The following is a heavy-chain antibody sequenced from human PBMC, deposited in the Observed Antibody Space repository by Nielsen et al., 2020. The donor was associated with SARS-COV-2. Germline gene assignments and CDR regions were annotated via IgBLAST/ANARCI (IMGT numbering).Heavy chain of an antibody. D-gene: IGHD5-18*01. CDR1: GGSISSSNW. V-gene: IGHV4-4*02. CDR3: ARGLRGYSYPGSSEGTTWFDP. J-gene: IGHJ5*02. CDR2: IYHSGST. Sequence: SETLSLTCAVSGGSISSSNWWSWVRQPPGKGLEWIGEIYHSGSTNYNPSLKSRVTISVDTSKNQFSLKLSSVTAADTAVYYCARGLRGYSYPGSSEGTTWFDPWGQGTLVTVSS.